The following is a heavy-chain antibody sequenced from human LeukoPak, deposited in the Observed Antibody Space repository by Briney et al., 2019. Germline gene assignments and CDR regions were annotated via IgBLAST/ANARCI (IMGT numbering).Heavy chain of an antibody. CDR3: ARQVRAGQTVTTLRSFDP. V-gene: IGHV4-39*01. D-gene: IGHD4-17*01. Sequence: SETLSLTCTVSGGSISSSSYYWGWIRQPPGKGLEWIGSIYYSGSTYCNPSLKSRVTISVDTSKNQFSLKLSSVTAADTAVYYCARQVRAGQTVTTLRSFDPWGQGTLVTVSS. CDR2: IYYSGST. CDR1: GGSISSSSYY. J-gene: IGHJ5*02.